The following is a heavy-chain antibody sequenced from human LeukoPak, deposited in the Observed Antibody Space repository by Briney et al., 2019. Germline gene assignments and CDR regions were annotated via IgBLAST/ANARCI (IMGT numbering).Heavy chain of an antibody. CDR1: GFTFSSYA. V-gene: IGHV3-30-3*01. D-gene: IGHD3-10*01. CDR3: ARDLGYGSGSYDY. J-gene: IGHJ4*02. CDR2: ISYDGSNK. Sequence: GGSLRLSCAASGFTFSSYAMHWVRQAPGKGLEWVAVISYDGSNKYYADSVKGRFTISRDNSKNTLYLKMNSLRAEDTAVYYCARDLGYGSGSYDYWGQGTLVTVSS.